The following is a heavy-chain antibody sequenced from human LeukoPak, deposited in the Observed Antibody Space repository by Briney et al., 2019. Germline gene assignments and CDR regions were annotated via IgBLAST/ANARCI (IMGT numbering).Heavy chain of an antibody. CDR2: ISYDGSNK. J-gene: IGHJ4*02. Sequence: GGSLRLSCAASGFTFSSYAMHWVRQAPGKGLEWVAVISYDGSNKYYADSVKGRFTISRDNSKNTLYLQMNSLRAEDTAVYYCAKDTGKWELSCDYWGQGTLVTVSS. D-gene: IGHD1-26*01. V-gene: IGHV3-30*04. CDR1: GFTFSSYA. CDR3: AKDTGKWELSCDY.